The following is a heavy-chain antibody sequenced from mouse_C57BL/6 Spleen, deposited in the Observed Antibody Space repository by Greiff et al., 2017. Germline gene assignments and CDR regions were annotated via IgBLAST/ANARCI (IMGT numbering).Heavy chain of an antibody. J-gene: IGHJ2*01. CDR3: ARDCFSFGC. CDR2: IDPADGYT. Sequence: EVQLQQSVAELVMPGASVKLSCTASGYTFTSYYMHWVKQRPEQGLEWIGKIDPADGYTKYAPKFKGKATITADRSSSTAYLQLSSLTSEDTAVYYCARDCFSFGCWGQGTTLTVS. V-gene: IGHV14-3*01. CDR1: GYTFTSYY.